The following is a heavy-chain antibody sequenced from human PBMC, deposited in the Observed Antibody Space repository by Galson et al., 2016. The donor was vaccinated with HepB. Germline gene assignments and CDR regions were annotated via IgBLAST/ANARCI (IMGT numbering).Heavy chain of an antibody. CDR3: ARVWSGFSFDT. Sequence: SLRLSCAASGFTFSDYYRSWIRQAPGKGLEWVSYIRCSGSAIYYADSVKGRFTISRDNAKNSLYLQMSSLRAEDTAVYYCARVWSGFSFDTWRQGTLVTVSS. CDR2: IRCSGSAI. CDR1: GFTFSDYY. J-gene: IGHJ5*02. D-gene: IGHD3-3*01. V-gene: IGHV3-11*01.